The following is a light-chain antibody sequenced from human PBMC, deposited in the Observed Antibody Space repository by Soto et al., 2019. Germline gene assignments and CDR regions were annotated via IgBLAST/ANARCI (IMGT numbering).Light chain of an antibody. CDR2: RNV. J-gene: IGLJ3*02. Sequence: QSVLTQPPSVSGAPGQRVTISCTGGSSNIGAGYDVHWYQQIPGTAPKLLIHRNVKRPSGVPARFSASKSATSASLTITGLQAEDEAEYYCQSYDNTLSGSVFGGGTKLTVL. CDR3: QSYDNTLSGSV. V-gene: IGLV1-40*01. CDR1: SSNIGAGYD.